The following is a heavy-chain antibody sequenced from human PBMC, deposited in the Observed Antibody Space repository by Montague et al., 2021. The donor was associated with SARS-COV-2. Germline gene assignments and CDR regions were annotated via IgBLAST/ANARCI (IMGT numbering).Heavy chain of an antibody. CDR3: AREDQRLQDAFDI. Sequence: SLRLSCAASGFTFRSYAMHWVRQAPGKGLEWVAVITYDSSNKYYADSVKGRFTISRDNSKNTLYLQMNSLRAEDTAVYYCAREDQRLQDAFDIWGQGTMVTVSS. J-gene: IGHJ3*02. D-gene: IGHD6-25*01. CDR2: ITYDSSNK. CDR1: GFTFRSYA. V-gene: IGHV3-30-3*01.